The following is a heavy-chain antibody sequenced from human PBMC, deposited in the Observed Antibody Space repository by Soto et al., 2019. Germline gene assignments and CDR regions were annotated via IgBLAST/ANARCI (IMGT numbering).Heavy chain of an antibody. Sequence: SETLSLTCTVSGGSISSSSYYWGWIRQPPGKGLEWIGSIYYSGSTYYNPSLKSRVTISVDTSKNQFSLKLSSVTAADTAVYYCARRNSHGHFDYWGQGTLVTVSS. V-gene: IGHV4-39*01. D-gene: IGHD5-18*01. CDR3: ARRNSHGHFDY. J-gene: IGHJ4*02. CDR2: IYYSGST. CDR1: GGSISSSSYY.